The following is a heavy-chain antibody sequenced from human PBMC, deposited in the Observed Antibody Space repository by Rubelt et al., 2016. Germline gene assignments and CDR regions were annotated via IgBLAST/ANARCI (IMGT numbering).Heavy chain of an antibody. CDR2: ISWNSGSI. D-gene: IGHD3-22*01. V-gene: IGHV3-9*01. J-gene: IGHJ4*02. CDR1: RFTFDDYA. CDR3: AKDPKRKYYASSGYAYFDY. Sequence: EVQLVESGGGLVQPGRSLRLSCAASRFTFDDYAMHWVRQAPGKGLEWVSGISWNSGSINYADSVKGRSTISRDNAKNSLYLQMNSLRGRETAVYYYAKDPKRKYYASSGYAYFDYWGQGTLVTVSS.